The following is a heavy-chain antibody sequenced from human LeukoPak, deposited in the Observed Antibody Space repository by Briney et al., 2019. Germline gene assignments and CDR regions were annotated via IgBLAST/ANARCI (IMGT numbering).Heavy chain of an antibody. CDR2: ISGSGGST. D-gene: IGHD2-15*01. J-gene: IGHJ5*02. CDR3: AKCACSGGSCYPLS. V-gene: IGHV3-23*01. CDR1: GFTFRSYA. Sequence: PGGSLRLSCAASGFTFRSYAMSWVRQAPGKGLEWVSAISGSGGSTYYADSVKGRFTISRDNSKNTLYLQMNSLRAEDTAVYYCAKCACSGGSCYPLSWGQGTLVTVPS.